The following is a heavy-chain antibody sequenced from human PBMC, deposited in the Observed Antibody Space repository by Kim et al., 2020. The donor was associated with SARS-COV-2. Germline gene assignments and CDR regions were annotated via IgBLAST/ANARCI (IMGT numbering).Heavy chain of an antibody. CDR3: AKDLRREIPLYY. J-gene: IGHJ4*02. Sequence: ESVKGRFTISRDNAKTSMYLQLNSLRAEDTASYCCAKDLRREIPLYYWGQGTLVTVSS. V-gene: IGHV3-9*01. D-gene: IGHD1-26*01.